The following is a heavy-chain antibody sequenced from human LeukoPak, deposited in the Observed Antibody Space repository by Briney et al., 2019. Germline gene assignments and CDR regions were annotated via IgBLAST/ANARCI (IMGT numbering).Heavy chain of an antibody. J-gene: IGHJ4*02. CDR1: GYTLTELS. V-gene: IGHV1-24*01. Sequence: GASVKVSCKVSGYTLTELSIHWVRQAPGKGLEWMGGFDPEDGETIYAQKFQGRVTMTEDTSTDTAYMELSSLRSEDTAVYYCATGHDYYDSSGYYFDYWGQGTLVTVSS. CDR2: FDPEDGET. D-gene: IGHD3-22*01. CDR3: ATGHDYYDSSGYYFDY.